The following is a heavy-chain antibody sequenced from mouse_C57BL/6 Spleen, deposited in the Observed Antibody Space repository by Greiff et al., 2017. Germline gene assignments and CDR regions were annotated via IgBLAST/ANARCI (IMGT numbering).Heavy chain of an antibody. CDR2: INPSSGYT. CDR1: GYTFTSYW. V-gene: IGHV1-7*01. Sequence: QVQLQQSGAELAKPGASVKLSCKASGYTFTSYWMHWVKQRPGQGLEWIGYINPSSGYTKYNQKFKDKATLTADKSSSTAYMQLSSLTYEDSAVYYCAEFITTPRCFNGDEAYWGQGTTLTVSS. J-gene: IGHJ2*01. D-gene: IGHD1-1*01. CDR3: AEFITTPRCFNGDEAY.